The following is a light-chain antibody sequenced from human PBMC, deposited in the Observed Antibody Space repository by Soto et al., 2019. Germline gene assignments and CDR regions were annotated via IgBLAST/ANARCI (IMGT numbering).Light chain of an antibody. CDR2: GAS. Sequence: DIVLTQSPGTLSLSPGERSTLSCRASQSVSSRYLAWYAQKHGQAPRVXIYGASNRETGIPDRFGGSGVGAEFTLTISRLEPEDFEVYYCQQYGSSTRTFGQGTKVDNK. J-gene: IGKJ1*01. V-gene: IGKV3-20*01. CDR3: QQYGSSTRT. CDR1: QSVSSRY.